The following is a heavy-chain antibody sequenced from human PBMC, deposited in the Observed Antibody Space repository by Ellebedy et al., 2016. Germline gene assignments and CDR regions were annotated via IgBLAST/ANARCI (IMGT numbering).Heavy chain of an antibody. V-gene: IGHV3-33*08. CDR2: ISYDGSDT. CDR3: ARDRGSGYQRGGWFDP. J-gene: IGHJ5*02. D-gene: IGHD3-3*01. Sequence: GESLKISXAASGFTFSRYGMHWVRQAPGKGLECVAVISYDGSDTYYADSVKGRFTISRDNSKNTLYLQMNSLRAEDTAVYYCARDRGSGYQRGGWFDPWGQGTLVTVSS. CDR1: GFTFSRYG.